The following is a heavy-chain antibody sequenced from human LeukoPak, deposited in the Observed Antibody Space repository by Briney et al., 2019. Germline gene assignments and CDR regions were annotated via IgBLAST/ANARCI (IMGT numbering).Heavy chain of an antibody. Sequence: SQTLSLTCTVSGGSISSGTYCWNWIRQPAGKGLEWIGRIYTSGSTNYNPSLKSRVTISMDTSKNQFSLKLTSVTAADTAMYYCARDPYDTSANDAFDIWGQGTMVSVSS. CDR3: ARDPYDTSANDAFDI. J-gene: IGHJ3*02. CDR1: GGSISSGTYC. CDR2: IYTSGST. D-gene: IGHD3-22*01. V-gene: IGHV4-61*02.